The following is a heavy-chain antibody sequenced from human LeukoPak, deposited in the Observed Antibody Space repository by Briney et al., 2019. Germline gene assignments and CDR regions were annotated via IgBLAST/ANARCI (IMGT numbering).Heavy chain of an antibody. J-gene: IGHJ4*02. D-gene: IGHD1-26*01. CDR3: AREDRGSYYFGY. CDR2: IYYSGST. V-gene: IGHV4-39*07. CDR1: GGSISSSPYY. Sequence: PSETLSLTCTASGGSISSSPYYWVWIRQPPGKGLESIGTIYYSGSTYYNPSLKSRVTISVDKSKNQFSLKLSSVTAADTAVYYCAREDRGSYYFGYWGQGTLVTVSS.